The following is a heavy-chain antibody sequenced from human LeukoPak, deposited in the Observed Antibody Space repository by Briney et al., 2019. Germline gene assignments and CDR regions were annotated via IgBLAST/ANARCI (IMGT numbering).Heavy chain of an antibody. CDR1: GSTFTGYY. D-gene: IGHD2-2*01. CDR3: ARDPTTYCSSASCHYYYYYMDV. J-gene: IGHJ6*03. CDR2: INPNSGVT. Sequence: ASVKVSCKAAGSTFTGYYVHWVRQAPGQGLEWMGRINPNSGVTNYAQKFQGRVTMTRDTPISTAYMELSRLRSDDTAVYYCARDPTTYCSSASCHYYYYYMDVWGKGTTVTVSS. V-gene: IGHV1-2*06.